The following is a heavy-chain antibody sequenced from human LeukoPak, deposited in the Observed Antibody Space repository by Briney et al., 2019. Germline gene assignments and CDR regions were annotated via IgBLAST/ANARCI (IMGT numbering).Heavy chain of an antibody. CDR2: ISSSSSTI. V-gene: IGHV3-48*01. CDR3: ARGQYDFWSDENNAFDI. CDR1: GFTFSSYS. J-gene: IGHJ3*02. Sequence: GGSLRLSCAASGFTFSSYSMNWVRQAPGKGLEWVSYISSSSSTIYYADSVKGRFTISRDNAKSSLYLQMNSLRAEDTAVYYCARGQYDFWSDENNAFDIWGQGTMVTVSS. D-gene: IGHD3-3*01.